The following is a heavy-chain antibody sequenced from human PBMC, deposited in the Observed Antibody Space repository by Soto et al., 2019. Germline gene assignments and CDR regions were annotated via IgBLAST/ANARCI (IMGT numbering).Heavy chain of an antibody. J-gene: IGHJ5*02. V-gene: IGHV3-21*01. CDR1: GFTFSSYS. D-gene: IGHD4-4*01. CDR3: ARDHIYSNYAWFDP. Sequence: LRLSCAASGFTFSSYSMNWVRQAPGKGLEWVSSISSSSSYIYYADSVKGRFTISRDNAKNSLYLQMNSLRAEDTAVYYCARDHIYSNYAWFDPWGQGTLVTVSS. CDR2: ISSSSSYI.